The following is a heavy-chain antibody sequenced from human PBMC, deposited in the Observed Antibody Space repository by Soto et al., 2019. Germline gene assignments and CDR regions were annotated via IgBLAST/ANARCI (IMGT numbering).Heavy chain of an antibody. V-gene: IGHV4-59*08. CDR3: ARLLDYDFWSGSYGPHYYYYMDV. Sequence: PSETLSLTCTVSGASISSTYWSWIRQPPGKGLEWIGYIYYGGSTNYNPSLKSRVTISVDTSKNQFSLKLSSVTAADTAVYYCARLLDYDFWSGSYGPHYYYYMDVWGKGTTVTVSS. J-gene: IGHJ6*03. CDR1: GASISSTY. CDR2: IYYGGST. D-gene: IGHD3-3*01.